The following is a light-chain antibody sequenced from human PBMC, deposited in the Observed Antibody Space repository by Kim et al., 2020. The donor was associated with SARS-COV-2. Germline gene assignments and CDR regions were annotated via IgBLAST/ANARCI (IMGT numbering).Light chain of an antibody. CDR3: QAWDSSPG. CDR2: QDS. Sequence: SYELTQPPSVSVSPGQTASITCSGDKLGDKYACWYQQKPGQSPVLVIYQDSKRPSGIPERFSGSNSGNTATLTISGTQAIDEADYYCQAWDSSPGFGGGT. CDR1: KLGDKY. J-gene: IGLJ2*01. V-gene: IGLV3-1*01.